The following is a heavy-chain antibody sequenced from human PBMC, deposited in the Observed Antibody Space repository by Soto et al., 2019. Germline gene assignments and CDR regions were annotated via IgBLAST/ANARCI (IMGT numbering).Heavy chain of an antibody. J-gene: IGHJ6*02. D-gene: IGHD2-2*01. CDR1: GFTFSSYA. CDR3: AKAGPYGSSTSCPTYGMDV. Sequence: GGSLRLSCAASGFTFSSYAMSWVRQAPGKGLEWVSAISGSGGSTYYADSVKGRFTISRDNSKNTLYLQMNRLRAEDTAVYYCAKAGPYGSSTSCPTYGMDVWGQGTTVTVSS. V-gene: IGHV3-23*01. CDR2: ISGSGGST.